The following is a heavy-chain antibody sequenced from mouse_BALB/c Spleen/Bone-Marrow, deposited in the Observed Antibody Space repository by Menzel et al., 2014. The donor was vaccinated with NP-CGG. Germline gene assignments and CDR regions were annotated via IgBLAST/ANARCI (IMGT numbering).Heavy chain of an antibody. D-gene: IGHD2-3*01. V-gene: IGHV1-69*02. CDR1: GYTFTSYW. CDR2: IDPSDSYT. J-gene: IGHJ4*01. CDR3: ARWLLRYYAMDD. Sequence: QVQLKESGAELVKPGASVKLSCKASGYTFTSYWMHWVKQRPGQGLEWIGEIDPSDSYTNYNQKFKGKATLTVDKSSSTAYMQLSSLTSEDSAVYFCARWLLRYYAMDDWGQGTSVTXSS.